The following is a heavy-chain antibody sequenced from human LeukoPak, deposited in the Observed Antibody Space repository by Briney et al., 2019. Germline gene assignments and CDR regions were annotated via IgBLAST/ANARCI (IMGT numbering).Heavy chain of an antibody. Sequence: SVKVSCKASGGTFSSYAISWVRQAPGQGLEWMARIIPILGVVNYAQKFKGRVTLTADTSTTTAYIELSSLKSEDTAVYFCARDKDSYGPGSTVGYWGQGTLVTVSS. D-gene: IGHD3-10*01. V-gene: IGHV1-69*04. CDR1: GGTFSSYA. J-gene: IGHJ4*02. CDR2: IIPILGVV. CDR3: ARDKDSYGPGSTVGY.